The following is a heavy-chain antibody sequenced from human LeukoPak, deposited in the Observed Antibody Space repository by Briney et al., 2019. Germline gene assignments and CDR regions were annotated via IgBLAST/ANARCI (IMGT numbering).Heavy chain of an antibody. CDR3: AREGGFDCSSTSCNFYYYYMDV. V-gene: IGHV1-2*02. CDR1: GYTFTGYY. J-gene: IGHJ6*03. CDR2: INPNSGGT. D-gene: IGHD2-2*01. Sequence: ASVKVSCKASGYTFTGYYMHWVRQAPGQGLEWMGWINPNSGGTNYAQKFQGRVTMTRDTSISTAYMELSRLRSDDTAVYYCAREGGFDCSSTSCNFYYYYMDVWGKGTTVTISS.